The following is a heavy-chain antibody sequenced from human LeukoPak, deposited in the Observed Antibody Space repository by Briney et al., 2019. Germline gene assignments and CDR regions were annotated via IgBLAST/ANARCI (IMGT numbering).Heavy chain of an antibody. CDR2: IYYSGST. J-gene: IGHJ4*02. Sequence: SETLSLTCTVSGGSISSSSYYWGWIRQPPGKGLEWIGSIYYSGSTYYNPSLKSRVTISVDTSKNQFSLKPSSVTAADTAVYYCARRQVDTAMVLFDYWGQGTLVTVSS. V-gene: IGHV4-39*01. CDR3: ARRQVDTAMVLFDY. CDR1: GGSISSSSYY. D-gene: IGHD5-18*01.